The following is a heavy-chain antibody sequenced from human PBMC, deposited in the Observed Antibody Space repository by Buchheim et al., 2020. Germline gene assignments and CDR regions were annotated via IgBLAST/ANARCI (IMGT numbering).Heavy chain of an antibody. CDR1: GFTFSNYV. Sequence: EVQLMESGGGLVQPGGSLRLSCASSGFTFSNYVMNWVRQAPGKGLDWVSYIGTSSSSSIYYADSVRGRFTISRDNAKNSLYLQMNSLRDEDTAVYYCAGNQWELRGNYYYAMDVWGQGTT. CDR3: AGNQWELRGNYYYAMDV. D-gene: IGHD1-26*01. J-gene: IGHJ6*02. CDR2: IGTSSSSSI. V-gene: IGHV3-48*02.